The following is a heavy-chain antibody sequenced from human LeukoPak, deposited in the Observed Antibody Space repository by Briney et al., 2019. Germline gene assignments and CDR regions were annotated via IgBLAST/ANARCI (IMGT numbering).Heavy chain of an antibody. V-gene: IGHV3-23*01. CDR1: GFTFSSYG. CDR3: AIESAPPGRLLWFGESQTYFQH. Sequence: GGSLRLSCAASGFTFSSYGMSWVRQAPGKGLEWVSAISGSGGSTYYADSVKGRFTISRDNSKNTLYLQMNSLRAEDTAVYYCAIESAPPGRLLWFGESQTYFQHWGQGTLVTVSS. D-gene: IGHD3-10*01. CDR2: ISGSGGST. J-gene: IGHJ1*01.